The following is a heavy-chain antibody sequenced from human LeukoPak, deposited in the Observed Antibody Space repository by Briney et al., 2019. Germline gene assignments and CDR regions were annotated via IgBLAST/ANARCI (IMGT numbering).Heavy chain of an antibody. CDR3: ARVKTKYYYDSSGNAFDI. Sequence: ASVKVSCKASGYTFTSYGISWVRQAPGQGLERMGWISAYNGNTNYAQKLQGRVTMTTDTSTSTAYMELRSLRSDDTAEYYCARVKTKYYYDSSGNAFDIWGQGTMVTVSS. J-gene: IGHJ3*02. V-gene: IGHV1-18*01. D-gene: IGHD3-22*01. CDR1: GYTFTSYG. CDR2: ISAYNGNT.